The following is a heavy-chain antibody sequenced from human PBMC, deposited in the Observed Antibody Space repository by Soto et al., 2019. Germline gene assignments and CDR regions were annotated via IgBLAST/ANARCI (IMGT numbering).Heavy chain of an antibody. V-gene: IGHV4-31*03. CDR2: IYYSGST. CDR1: VGSISSGGYY. D-gene: IGHD6-13*01. CDR3: ARRMGSSWHVAFDY. J-gene: IGHJ4*02. Sequence: SETLSLTCTVSVGSISSGGYYWSWIRQHPGKGLEWIGYIYYSGSTYYNPSLKSRVTISVDTSKNQFSLKLSSVTAADTAVYYCARRMGSSWHVAFDYWGQGTLDTVSS.